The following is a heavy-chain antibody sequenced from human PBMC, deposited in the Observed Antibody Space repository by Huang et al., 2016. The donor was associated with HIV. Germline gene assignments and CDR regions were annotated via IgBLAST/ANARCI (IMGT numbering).Heavy chain of an antibody. D-gene: IGHD2-2*01. V-gene: IGHV4-34*01. CDR3: ARGRGCSSTSCYVMYYYYYFHMDV. J-gene: IGHJ6*03. CDR1: GGSFSGYY. Sequence: QVQLQQWGAGLLKPSETLSLTCAVYGGSFSGYYWSWIRQPPGKGLEWIGEINQSGGTKYNPSLKSRVTFSVDTSKNQCSLKLNSVTAADTAVYYCARGRGCSSTSCYVMYYYYYFHMDVWGKGTTVTVSS. CDR2: INQSGGT.